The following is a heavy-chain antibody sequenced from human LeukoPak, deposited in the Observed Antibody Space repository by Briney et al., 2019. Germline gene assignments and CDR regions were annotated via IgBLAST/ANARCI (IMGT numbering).Heavy chain of an antibody. CDR1: GFTVSSNY. D-gene: IGHD6-19*01. Sequence: PGGSLRLSCAASGFTVSSNYMSWVRQAPGKGLEWVSVIYSGDNTYYADSVKGRFTISGDNSKNTLYLQMNSLRAEDTAVYYCARDSVAGTFDYWGQGTLVTVSS. J-gene: IGHJ4*02. CDR3: ARDSVAGTFDY. CDR2: IYSGDNT. V-gene: IGHV3-53*01.